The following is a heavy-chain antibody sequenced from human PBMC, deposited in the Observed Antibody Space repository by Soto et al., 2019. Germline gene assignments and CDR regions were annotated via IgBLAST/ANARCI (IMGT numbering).Heavy chain of an antibody. J-gene: IGHJ4*02. V-gene: IGHV4-34*01. CDR3: ARGYYIWGSYRSTHFDY. CDR1: GGSFSGYY. CDR2: INHSGST. D-gene: IGHD3-16*02. Sequence: SETLSLTCAVYGGSFSGYYWSWIRQPPGKGLEWIGEINHSGSTNYNPSLKSRVTISVDTSKNQFSLKLSSVTAADTAMYYCARGYYIWGSYRSTHFDYWGQGTLVTVS.